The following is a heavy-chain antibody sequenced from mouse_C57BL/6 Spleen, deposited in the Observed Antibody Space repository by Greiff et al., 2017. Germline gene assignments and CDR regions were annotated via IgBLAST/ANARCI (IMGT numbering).Heavy chain of an antibody. CDR3: ARQGTVPYFDY. Sequence: DVMLVESGGGLVQPGGSLKLSCAASGFTFSDYYMYWVRQTPEKRLEWVAYISNGGGSTYYPDTVKGRFTISRDNAKNTLYLQMSRLKSEDTAMYYCARQGTVPYFDYWGQGTTLTVSS. V-gene: IGHV5-12*01. CDR2: ISNGGGST. CDR1: GFTFSDYY. J-gene: IGHJ2*01. D-gene: IGHD4-1*01.